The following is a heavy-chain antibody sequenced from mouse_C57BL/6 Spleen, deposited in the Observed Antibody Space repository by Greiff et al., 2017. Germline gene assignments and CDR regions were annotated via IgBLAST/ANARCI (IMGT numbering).Heavy chain of an antibody. V-gene: IGHV5-16*01. CDR2: INYDGSST. J-gene: IGHJ2*01. CDR1: GFTFSDYY. Sequence: EVKVVESEGGLVQPGSSMKLSCTASGFTFSDYYMAWVRQVPEKGLEWVANINYDGSSTYYLDSLKSRFIISRANAKHILYLQMSSLKSEDTATYYCARIPDYYGSSLYCDYWGQGTTLTVSS. D-gene: IGHD1-1*01. CDR3: ARIPDYYGSSLYCDY.